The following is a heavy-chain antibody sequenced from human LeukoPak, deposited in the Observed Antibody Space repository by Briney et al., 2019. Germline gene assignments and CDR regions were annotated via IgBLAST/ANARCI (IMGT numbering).Heavy chain of an antibody. J-gene: IGHJ4*02. D-gene: IGHD1-26*01. V-gene: IGHV3-7*01. CDR2: INPDGNKK. CDR1: GLTFSSSW. Sequence: GGSLRLSCAVSGLTFSSSWMDWVRQAPGKGLEWVASINPDGNKKYSADSVKGRFTISRDNAENSLYLQMNSLRAEDTAMYYCAKDRYSGTYSPGDYWGQGTLVTVSS. CDR3: AKDRYSGTYSPGDY.